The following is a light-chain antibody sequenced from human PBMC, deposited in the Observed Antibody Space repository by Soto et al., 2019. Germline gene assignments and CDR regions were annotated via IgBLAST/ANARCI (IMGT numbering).Light chain of an antibody. Sequence: DIQLTQSPTFLSASVGDRVIITCRASQGINSYLGGYQQKPGKAPKLLICAASSLQCWVPSRFRGGGSGTEFTLTIGSPQPEDLATDYFQQFYSDPLNFGGGTKGEIK. J-gene: IGKJ4*01. CDR2: AAS. CDR3: QQFYSDPLN. CDR1: QGINSY. V-gene: IGKV1-9*01.